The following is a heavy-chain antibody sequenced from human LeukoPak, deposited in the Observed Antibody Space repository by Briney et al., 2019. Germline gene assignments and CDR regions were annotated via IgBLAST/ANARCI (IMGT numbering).Heavy chain of an antibody. Sequence: SQTLSVTCTVSGGSISSGGYYWSWIRRHPGKGLEWIGHIYYSGRTHYNPSLKSRVTISVDTSKNQFSLKLSSVTAADTAVYYCARSSADTMTSYSYWGQGTLVTVSS. D-gene: IGHD4-17*01. V-gene: IGHV4-31*03. CDR1: GGSISSGGYY. CDR3: ARSSADTMTSYSY. CDR2: IYYSGRT. J-gene: IGHJ4*02.